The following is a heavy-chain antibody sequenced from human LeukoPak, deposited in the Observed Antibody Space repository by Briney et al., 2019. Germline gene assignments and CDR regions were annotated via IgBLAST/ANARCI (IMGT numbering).Heavy chain of an antibody. CDR1: GFTFSSYA. Sequence: PGGSLRLSCAASGFTFSSYAMHWVRQAPGKGLEWVAVISYDGSNKYYADSVKGRFTISRDNSKNTLYLQMNSLRAEDTAVYYCARGLEYCGGDCSEVGYWGQGTLVTVSS. J-gene: IGHJ4*02. CDR2: ISYDGSNK. V-gene: IGHV3-30-3*01. D-gene: IGHD2-21*01. CDR3: ARGLEYCGGDCSEVGY.